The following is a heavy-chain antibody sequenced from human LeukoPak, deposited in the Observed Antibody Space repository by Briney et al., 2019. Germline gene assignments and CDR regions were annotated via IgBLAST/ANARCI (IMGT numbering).Heavy chain of an antibody. CDR3: ARLGSIAEAGMLGWFDP. V-gene: IGHV5-51*01. CDR1: GYSFTSYW. CDR2: IYPGDSDT. D-gene: IGHD6-13*01. J-gene: IGHJ5*02. Sequence: GESLKISCKGSGYSFTSYWIGWVRKMPGKGLEWMGIIYPGDSDTRYSPSFQGQVTISADKSISTAYLQWSSLKASDTAMYYCARLGSIAEAGMLGWFDPWSQGTLVTVSS.